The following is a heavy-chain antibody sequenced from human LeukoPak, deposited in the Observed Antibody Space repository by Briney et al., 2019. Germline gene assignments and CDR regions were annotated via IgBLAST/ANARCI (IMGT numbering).Heavy chain of an antibody. Sequence: ASVKVSCKASGYTFTGYYMHWVRQAPGQGLEWMGWINPNSGGTNYAQKFQGRVTMTRDTSISIAYMELSRLRSDDTAVYYCASSGSGIAVAATKSDYFDYWGQGTLVTVSS. J-gene: IGHJ4*02. V-gene: IGHV1-2*02. D-gene: IGHD6-19*01. CDR1: GYTFTGYY. CDR3: ASSGSGIAVAATKSDYFDY. CDR2: INPNSGGT.